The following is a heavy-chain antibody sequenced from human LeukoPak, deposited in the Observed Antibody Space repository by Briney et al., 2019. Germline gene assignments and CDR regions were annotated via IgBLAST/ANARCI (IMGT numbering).Heavy chain of an antibody. CDR1: GYTFTSHG. D-gene: IGHD3-10*01. Sequence: GASVKVSCKASGYTFTSHGISWVRQAPGQGLEWMGWISTYNGNTNYAQKLQGRVSMTTDTSTSTAYMELSRLRSDDTAVYYCARMMVRDDRGNWFDPWGQGTLVTVSS. CDR3: ARMMVRDDRGNWFDP. CDR2: ISTYNGNT. V-gene: IGHV1-18*01. J-gene: IGHJ5*02.